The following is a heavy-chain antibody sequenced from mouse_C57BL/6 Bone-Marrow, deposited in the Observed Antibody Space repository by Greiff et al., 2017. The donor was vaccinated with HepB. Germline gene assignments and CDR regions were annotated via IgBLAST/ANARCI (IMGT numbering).Heavy chain of an antibody. J-gene: IGHJ2*01. Sequence: QVQLQQSGAELARPGASVKLSCKASGYTFTSYGISWVKQRTGQGLEWIGEIYPRSGNTYYNEKFKGKATLTADKSSSTAYMELRSLTSADSAVYFCASSDGYYVGYFDYWGQGTTLTVSS. D-gene: IGHD2-3*01. CDR3: ASSDGYYVGYFDY. V-gene: IGHV1-81*01. CDR2: IYPRSGNT. CDR1: GYTFTSYG.